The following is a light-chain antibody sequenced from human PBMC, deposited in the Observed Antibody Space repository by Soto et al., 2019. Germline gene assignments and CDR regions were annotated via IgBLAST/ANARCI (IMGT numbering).Light chain of an antibody. J-gene: IGKJ1*01. CDR1: QSVSSN. CDR3: QQYNNWPPWT. CDR2: GAS. V-gene: IGKV3-15*01. Sequence: EVVMTQSPATLSVSPGERATLSCRASQSVSSNLAWYQQKPGQAPRLVIYGASTRATGIPARFSCSGSGTDFTLTISSLQSEDFAVYYCQQYNNWPPWTFGQGTKVEIK.